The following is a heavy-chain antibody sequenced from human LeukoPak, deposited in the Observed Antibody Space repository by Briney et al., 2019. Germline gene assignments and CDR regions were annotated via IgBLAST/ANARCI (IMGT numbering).Heavy chain of an antibody. D-gene: IGHD2-2*01. CDR1: GGSISSGDYY. J-gene: IGHJ4*02. Sequence: SETLSLTCTVSGGSISSGDYYWSWIRQPPGKGLEWIGYIYYSGSTNYNPSLKSRVTISVDTSKNQFSLKLSSVTAADTAVYYCASTLGYCSSTSCYGGYWGQGTLVTVSS. CDR3: ASTLGYCSSTSCYGGY. V-gene: IGHV4-30-4*01. CDR2: IYYSGST.